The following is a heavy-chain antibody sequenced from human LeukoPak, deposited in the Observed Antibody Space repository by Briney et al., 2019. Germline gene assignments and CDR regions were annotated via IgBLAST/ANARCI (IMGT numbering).Heavy chain of an antibody. CDR1: GFSFSDAW. CDR3: TTYGSGRKFDY. V-gene: IGHV3-15*04. CDR2: IESKTEGGTT. J-gene: IGHJ4*02. D-gene: IGHD3-10*01. Sequence: KPGGSLRLSCAASGFSFSDAWMSWVRQIPGKGLEWVGRIESKTEGGTTDYAAPVKGRFTISRDDSTNTLYLQMNSLKSEDTAVYYCTTYGSGRKFDYWGQGILVTVSS.